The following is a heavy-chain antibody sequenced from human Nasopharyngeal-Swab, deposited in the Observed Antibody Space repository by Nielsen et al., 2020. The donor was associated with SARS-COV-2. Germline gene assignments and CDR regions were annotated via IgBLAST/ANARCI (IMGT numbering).Heavy chain of an antibody. Sequence: GESLKIYCAASGFTFSSYWMSWVRQAPGKGLEWVANIKQDGSEKYYVDSVKGRFTISRDNAKNSLYLQMNSLRAEDTAVYYCARDSGFGYYYDSSGYYDYWGQGTLVTVSS. CDR2: IKQDGSEK. V-gene: IGHV3-7*01. CDR1: GFTFSSYW. J-gene: IGHJ4*02. CDR3: ARDSGFGYYYDSSGYYDY. D-gene: IGHD3-22*01.